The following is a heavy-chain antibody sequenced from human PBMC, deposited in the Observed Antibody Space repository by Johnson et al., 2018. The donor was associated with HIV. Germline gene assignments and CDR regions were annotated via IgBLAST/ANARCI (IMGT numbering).Heavy chain of an antibody. D-gene: IGHD4-17*01. Sequence: VQLVESGGGLVKPGGSLRLSCAASGFTFSNAWMSWVRQAPGKGLAWVGRIKSKTDGGTTDYAAPVQGRFTISRDNSKNTLYLQWNSLRAEDTAVYYCARSMTTVTVAFDIWGQGTMVTVSS. V-gene: IGHV3-15*01. CDR2: IKSKTDGGTT. CDR3: ARSMTTVTVAFDI. J-gene: IGHJ3*02. CDR1: GFTFSNAW.